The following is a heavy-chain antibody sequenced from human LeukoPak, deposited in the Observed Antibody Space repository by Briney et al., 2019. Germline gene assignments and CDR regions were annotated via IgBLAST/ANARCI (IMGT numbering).Heavy chain of an antibody. D-gene: IGHD3-10*01. CDR3: AKDPNYGFSMDV. CDR2: IRYDGSNK. CDR1: AFTFSSYG. Sequence: GGSLRLSCAASAFTFSSYGMHWVRQAPGKGLEWVAFIRYDGSNKYYADSVKGRFTISRDNSKNTLYLQMNSLRAEDTAVYYCAKDPNYGFSMDVWGQGTTVTVSS. V-gene: IGHV3-30*02. J-gene: IGHJ6*02.